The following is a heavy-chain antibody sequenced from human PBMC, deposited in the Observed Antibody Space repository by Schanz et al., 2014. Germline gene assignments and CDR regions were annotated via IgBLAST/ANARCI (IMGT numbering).Heavy chain of an antibody. D-gene: IGHD3-22*01. CDR3: AKDHFGHYDSSGCSDCYYYGMDV. Sequence: VQLVESGGGLVQPGGSLRLSCAASGFSVSSNFMTWVRQAPGKGLEWVSLIYSGGDTNYAGSVKGRFTISRDGSKNTLFLQVNSLRAEDTAVYYCAKDHFGHYDSSGCSDCYYYGMDVWGQGTTVTVSS. J-gene: IGHJ6*02. CDR2: IYSGGDT. CDR1: GFSVSSNF. V-gene: IGHV3-66*01.